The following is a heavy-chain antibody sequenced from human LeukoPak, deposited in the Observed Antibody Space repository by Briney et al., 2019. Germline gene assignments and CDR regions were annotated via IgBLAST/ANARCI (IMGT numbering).Heavy chain of an antibody. CDR1: GFTFSHFW. Sequence: QAGGSLRLACAASGFTFSHFWMSRVRQAPGKGLEWVAYIKKTGSETYYVDSVKGRCTITRDNTRNSLFLQMYSLRAEDTPVYFCAREDGYCSGGNCYSYFDSWGQGTLVTVSS. D-gene: IGHD2-15*01. J-gene: IGHJ4*02. V-gene: IGHV3-7*01. CDR3: AREDGYCSGGNCYSYFDS. CDR2: IKKTGSET.